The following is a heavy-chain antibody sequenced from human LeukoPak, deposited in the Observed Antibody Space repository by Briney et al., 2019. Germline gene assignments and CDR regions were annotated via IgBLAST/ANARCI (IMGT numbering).Heavy chain of an antibody. CDR2: INPNSGDT. CDR1: GYIFTGYY. J-gene: IGHJ4*02. D-gene: IGHD2-15*01. Sequence: ASVKVSCKASGYIFTGYYMHWVRQAPGQGLEWMGWINPNSGDTNYAQKFQGRVTMTRDTSISTAYMELSGLTSDDTAVYYCARPYCSGGSCHDYFDYWGQGTLVTVSS. V-gene: IGHV1-2*02. CDR3: ARPYCSGGSCHDYFDY.